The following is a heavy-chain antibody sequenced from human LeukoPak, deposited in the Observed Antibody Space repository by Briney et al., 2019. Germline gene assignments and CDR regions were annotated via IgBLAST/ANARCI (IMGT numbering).Heavy chain of an antibody. J-gene: IGHJ6*02. D-gene: IGHD3-10*01. CDR2: IYYSGST. CDR3: ARWRWFEELLLETSYGMDV. CDR1: GGSISSYY. Sequence: SETLSLTCTVSGGSISSYYWSWIRQPPGKGLEWIGYIYYSGSTNYNPSLKSRVTISVDTSKNQFSLKLSSVTAADTAVYYCARWRWFEELLLETSYGMDVWGQGTTVTVSS. V-gene: IGHV4-59*01.